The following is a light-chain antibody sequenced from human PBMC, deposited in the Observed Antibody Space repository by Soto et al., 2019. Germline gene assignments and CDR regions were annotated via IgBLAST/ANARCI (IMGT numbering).Light chain of an antibody. CDR3: QHLNDYPIT. V-gene: IGKV1-9*01. J-gene: IGKJ5*01. CDR1: QGVSSY. CDR2: AAS. Sequence: IQLTQSPSSLAASVGDRVTITCRASQGVSSYLAWYQQIPGKAPKLLISAASTLQSGVPSRFSGSGSGTDFTLTISSLQPEDFASYYCQHLNDYPITFGQGTRLEIK.